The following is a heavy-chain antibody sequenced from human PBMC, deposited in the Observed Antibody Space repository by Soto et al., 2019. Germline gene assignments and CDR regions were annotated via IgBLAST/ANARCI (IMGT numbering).Heavy chain of an antibody. CDR2: IGAAGDT. J-gene: IGHJ4*02. V-gene: IGHV3-13*01. D-gene: IGHD6-13*01. CDR3: ASGGWGSSWYEGGSRIDY. CDR1: GFTFSNYD. Sequence: EVQLVESGGGLVQPGGSLRLSCAASGFTFSNYDMHWFRQVTGKVLEGVPAIGAAGDTYYPDPVKGRFTISRENAKNSLYLQMNSLRAEDTAVYYCASGGWGSSWYEGGSRIDYWGQGALVTVSS.